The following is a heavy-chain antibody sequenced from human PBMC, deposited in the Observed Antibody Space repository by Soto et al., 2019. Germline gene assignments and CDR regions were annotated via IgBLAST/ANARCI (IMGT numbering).Heavy chain of an antibody. Sequence: QVQLQESGPGLVRPSETLSLTCTVSGAFVSNFYWSWIRQPPGKGLEWIGNMYYGGSTKYNPSLTSTATITIATSKKQVFLKLTSVSATDTDVYFCASKAATGPFTGVPVDRWGQGTMVNVSS. CDR3: ASKAATGPFTGVPVDR. CDR1: GAFVSNFY. J-gene: IGHJ3*02. D-gene: IGHD6-13*01. CDR2: MYYGGST. V-gene: IGHV4-59*08.